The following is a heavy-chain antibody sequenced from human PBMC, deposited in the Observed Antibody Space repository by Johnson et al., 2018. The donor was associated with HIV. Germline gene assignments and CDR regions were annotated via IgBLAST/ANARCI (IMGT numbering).Heavy chain of an antibody. CDR2: ISYDGSNK. CDR1: GFTFSSYA. D-gene: IGHD1/OR15-1a*01. CDR3: ARGSVAGTYLHDAFDI. J-gene: IGHJ3*02. V-gene: IGHV3-30-3*01. Sequence: QVQLVESGGGVVQPGRSLRLSCAASGFTFSSYAMHWVRQAPGKGLEWVAVISYDGSNKYYADSVKGRFTISRDNSKNTLYLQMNSLRAEDTAVYYCARGSVAGTYLHDAFDIGGQGTMVTVSS.